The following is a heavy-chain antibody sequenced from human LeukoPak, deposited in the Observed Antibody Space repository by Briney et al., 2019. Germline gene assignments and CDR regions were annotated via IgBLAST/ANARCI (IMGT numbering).Heavy chain of an antibody. CDR1: GFTFSSYG. J-gene: IGHJ4*02. CDR2: IWYDGSDK. Sequence: HPGRSLRLSCAASGFTFSSYGMHWVRQAPGKGLEWVTPIWYDGSDKYYADSVKGRFTISRDNSKNTLYLQMNSLRAEDTAVYYCARAETIIGSYGYWGQGTLVTVSS. V-gene: IGHV3-33*01. CDR3: ARAETIIGSYGY. D-gene: IGHD1-26*01.